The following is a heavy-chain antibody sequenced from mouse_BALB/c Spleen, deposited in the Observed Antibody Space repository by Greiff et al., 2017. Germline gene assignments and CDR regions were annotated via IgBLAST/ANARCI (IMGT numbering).Heavy chain of an antibody. D-gene: IGHD1-1*01. V-gene: IGHV14-1*02. CDR3: ARSYYGSSYDYFDY. J-gene: IGHJ2*01. Sequence: EVQLQESGAELVRPGALVKLSCKASGFNIKDYYMHWVKQRPEQGLEWIGWIDPENGNTIYDPKFQGKASITADTSSNTAYLQLSSLTSEDTAVYYCARSYYGSSYDYFDYWGQGTTLTVSS. CDR1: GFNIKDYY. CDR2: IDPENGNT.